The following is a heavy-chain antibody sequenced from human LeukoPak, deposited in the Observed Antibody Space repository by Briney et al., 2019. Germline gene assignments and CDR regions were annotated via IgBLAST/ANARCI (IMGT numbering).Heavy chain of an antibody. Sequence: ESGPTLVHPTPPLTLTCTFSGLSRRTSGVGVGWIRQPPGKALEWLALIKWDDEKRYSPSRKSRLTITNDTSKNQVVLTMTNMDPVDTATYYCAHSPPPAYDYVSGYFDYWGQGTLVTVSS. J-gene: IGHJ4*02. V-gene: IGHV2-5*02. D-gene: IGHD3-16*01. CDR2: IKWDDEK. CDR3: AHSPPPAYDYVSGYFDY. CDR1: GLSRRTSGVG.